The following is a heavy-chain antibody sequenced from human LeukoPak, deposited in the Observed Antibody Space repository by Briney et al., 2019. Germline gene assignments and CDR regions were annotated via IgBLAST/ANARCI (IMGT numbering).Heavy chain of an antibody. J-gene: IGHJ4*02. CDR3: ARLPVDYDFRSGYYNGQFVDY. CDR1: GDSISSSSYS. V-gene: IGHV4-39*01. D-gene: IGHD3-3*01. CDR2: IYYSGST. Sequence: SETLSLTCTVSGDSISSSSYSWGWIRQPPGKGLEWIGSIYYSGSTYYNPSLKSRVTISVDTSKNQFSLKLSSVTAADTAVYYCARLPVDYDFRSGYYNGQFVDYWGQGTLVTVSS.